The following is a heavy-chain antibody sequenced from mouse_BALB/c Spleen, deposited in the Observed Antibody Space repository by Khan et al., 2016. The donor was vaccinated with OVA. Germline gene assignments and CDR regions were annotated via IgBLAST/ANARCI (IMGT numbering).Heavy chain of an antibody. CDR3: ARGNYYEYYYDY. CDR1: GYSITSGYA. V-gene: IGHV3-2*02. D-gene: IGHD1-1*01. Sequence: VQLKQSGPGLVKPSQSLSLTCTVTGYSITSGYAWNWIRQFPGNKLEWMGYISYSGGTSYNPSLKSRISITRDTSKNQFFLQLNSVTTEDTATDYCARGNYYEYYYDYWSQGTPLTVSS. CDR2: ISYSGGT. J-gene: IGHJ2*01.